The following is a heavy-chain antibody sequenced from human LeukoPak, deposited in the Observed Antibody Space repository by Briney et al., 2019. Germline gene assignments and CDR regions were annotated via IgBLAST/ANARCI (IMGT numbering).Heavy chain of an antibody. V-gene: IGHV1-2*02. CDR2: INPKNGGT. CDR1: RNIFTGYF. CDR3: AREPPYTGHCDITTCDVSRFDL. D-gene: IGHD2-2*01. J-gene: IGHJ4*02. Sequence: ASVKVSCKASRNIFTGYFIHWVRQAPGQGLEWMGWINPKNGGTNPAEKFQGKVTMTRDTSLSTAFMELTGLTSDDTAVYFCAREPPYTGHCDITTCDVSRFDLWGQGTLVTVSS.